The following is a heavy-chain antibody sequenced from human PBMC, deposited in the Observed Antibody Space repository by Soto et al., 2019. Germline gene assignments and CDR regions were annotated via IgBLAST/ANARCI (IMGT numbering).Heavy chain of an antibody. CDR3: VKDESINWYSGHFRH. V-gene: IGHV3-9*01. CDR1: VFTFDDYA. J-gene: IGHJ1*01. D-gene: IGHD6-13*01. CDR2: INWNSGSI. Sequence: SLRLSCATSVFTFDDYAMHWVRQVPGKGLDWVSGINWNSGSIGYGDSVKGRFAISRDNAKNSLHLQMNSLSAEDTAFYYCVKDESINWYSGHFRHWGQGTMVTVSS.